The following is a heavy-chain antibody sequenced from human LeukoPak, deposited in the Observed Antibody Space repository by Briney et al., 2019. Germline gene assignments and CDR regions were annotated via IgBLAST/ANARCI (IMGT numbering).Heavy chain of an antibody. J-gene: IGHJ5*02. CDR1: GGSFSGYY. CDR3: ARGKTSQNIVTRKTYNWFDP. D-gene: IGHD2/OR15-2a*01. V-gene: IGHV4-34*01. CDR2: INLIEST. Sequence: PSETLSLTCAVCGGSFSGYYWSWIRQPPGKGLEWIGEINLIESTNYNPTLKSRVTISVDTSKNQFSLKLSSVTAADTAVYYCARGKTSQNIVTRKTYNWFDPWGQGTLVTVSS.